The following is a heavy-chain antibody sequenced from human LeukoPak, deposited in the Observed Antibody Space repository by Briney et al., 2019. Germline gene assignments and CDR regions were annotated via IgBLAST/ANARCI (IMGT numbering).Heavy chain of an antibody. CDR1: GFTFSAYA. Sequence: GGSLRLSCEASGFTFSAYAMTWVRQAPGKGLEWVSGFSGGGPTTYYSDSVKGRFTISRDNSKNTLYLQMNSLRVEDTAIYYCAKALVRGDLDYWGQGTLVTVSS. V-gene: IGHV3-23*01. CDR2: FSGGGPTT. D-gene: IGHD3-10*01. CDR3: AKALVRGDLDY. J-gene: IGHJ4*02.